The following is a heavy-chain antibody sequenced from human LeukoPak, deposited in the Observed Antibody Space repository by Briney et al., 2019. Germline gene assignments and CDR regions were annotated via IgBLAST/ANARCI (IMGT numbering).Heavy chain of an antibody. CDR3: ARDRARAAFDI. V-gene: IGHV4-34*01. J-gene: IGHJ3*02. D-gene: IGHD3-10*01. CDR2: INHSGST. Sequence: SETLSLTCAVYGGSFSGYYWSWIRQPPGKGLEWIGEINHSGSTNYNPSLKSRVTISVDTSKNQFSLKLSSVTAADTAVYYCARDRARAAFDIWGQGTMVTVSS. CDR1: GGSFSGYY.